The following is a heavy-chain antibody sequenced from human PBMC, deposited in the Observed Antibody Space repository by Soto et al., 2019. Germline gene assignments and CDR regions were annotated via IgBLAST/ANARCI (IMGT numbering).Heavy chain of an antibody. CDR3: ARSNPPPPDNYYDSFNWSAP. CDR2: IYYSGST. D-gene: IGHD3-22*01. J-gene: IGHJ5*02. CDR1: GGSFSPNY. V-gene: IGHV4-59*08. Sequence: PSETLSLTCTVSGGSFSPNYWSWIRQPPGKGLEWIGYIYYSGSTNYNPSLKSRVTISVDTSKNQFSLKLSSVTAADTAVYYCARSNPPPPDNYYDSFNWSAPWGQGTLVTVSP.